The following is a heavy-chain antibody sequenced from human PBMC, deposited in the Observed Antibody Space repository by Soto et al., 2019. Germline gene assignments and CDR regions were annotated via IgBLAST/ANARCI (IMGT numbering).Heavy chain of an antibody. Sequence: WASVKVSCKVSGGTFSSYAISWVRQAPGQGLEWMGGIIPIFGTANYAQKFQGRVTITADESTSTAYMELSGLRSEDTAVYYCARVPRAGPFDIWGQGTMLTASS. CDR1: GGTFSSYA. CDR2: IIPIFGTA. J-gene: IGHJ3*02. V-gene: IGHV1-69*13. CDR3: ARVPRAGPFDI.